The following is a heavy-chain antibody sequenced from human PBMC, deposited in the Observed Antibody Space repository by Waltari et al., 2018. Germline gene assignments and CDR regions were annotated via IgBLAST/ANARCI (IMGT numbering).Heavy chain of an antibody. CDR1: GFTFGDYA. CDR2: IYHSGST. D-gene: IGHD6-19*01. V-gene: IGHV4-38-2*02. CDR3: ARGMKGSGWYSFDY. Sequence: VQLVESGGGLVQPGRSLRLSCTASGFTFGDYAMSWVRQAPGKGLEWIGSIYHSGSTYYNPSLKIRVTISVDTSKNQFSLKLSSVTAADTAVYYCARGMKGSGWYSFDYWGQGTLVTVSS. J-gene: IGHJ4*02.